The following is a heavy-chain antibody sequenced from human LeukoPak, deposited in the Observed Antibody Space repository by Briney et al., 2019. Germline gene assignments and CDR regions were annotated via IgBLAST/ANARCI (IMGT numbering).Heavy chain of an antibody. CDR2: IYYSGST. CDR1: GGSISSHY. Sequence: SETLSLTCTVSGGSISSHYWSWIGQPPGKGLEWIGYIYYSGSTNYNPSLKSRVTISVDTSKNQFSLKLSSVTAADTAVYYCARSSITGTSLDYWGQGTLVTVSS. J-gene: IGHJ4*02. D-gene: IGHD1-7*01. CDR3: ARSSITGTSLDY. V-gene: IGHV4-59*11.